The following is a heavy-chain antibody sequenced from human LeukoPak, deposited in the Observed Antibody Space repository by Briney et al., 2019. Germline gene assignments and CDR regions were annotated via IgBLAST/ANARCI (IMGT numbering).Heavy chain of an antibody. CDR2: INPIFSTA. D-gene: IGHD2-21*01. CDR1: GGTFSGYA. V-gene: IGHV1-69*05. Sequence: GASVKLSCKAYGGTFSGYAISWVRQAPGQGLEWMGGINPIFSTANYAQKFQGRVTITTEESTSTDYMELSSLRSEDTAVYYCARDGYSVSFDYWGQGTLVTVSS. J-gene: IGHJ4*02. CDR3: ARDGYSVSFDY.